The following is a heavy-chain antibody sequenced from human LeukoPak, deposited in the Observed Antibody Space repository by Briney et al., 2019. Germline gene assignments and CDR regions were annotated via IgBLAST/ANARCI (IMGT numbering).Heavy chain of an antibody. J-gene: IGHJ4*02. Sequence: PGGSLRLSCAASGFTFISYAMSWVRQAPGKGLEWVSVISGSGCSTHYADSAKGRFTISRDNSKNTLYLQMSSLRAEDTAVYYCAKESPVFDYWGQGTLVTVSS. CDR2: ISGSGCST. CDR3: AKESPVFDY. CDR1: GFTFISYA. V-gene: IGHV3-23*01.